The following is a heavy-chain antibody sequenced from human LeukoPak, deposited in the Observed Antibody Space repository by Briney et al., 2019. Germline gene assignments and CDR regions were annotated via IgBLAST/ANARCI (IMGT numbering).Heavy chain of an antibody. Sequence: GGSLRLSCVASGFTVSTNHMNWVRQAPGRGLEWVPVIHNGGSTYYADSVKGRFTISRDNSKNTLYLQMNSLRAEDTAVYYCAKGEYYYGSGSYRPPGYYYYGMDVWGQGTTVTVSS. J-gene: IGHJ6*02. CDR1: GFTVSTNH. V-gene: IGHV3-53*01. CDR2: IHNGGST. D-gene: IGHD3-10*01. CDR3: AKGEYYYGSGSYRPPGYYYYGMDV.